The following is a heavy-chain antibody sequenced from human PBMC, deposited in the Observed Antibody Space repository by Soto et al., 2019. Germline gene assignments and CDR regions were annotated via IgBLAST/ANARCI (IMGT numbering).Heavy chain of an antibody. V-gene: IGHV4-34*01. CDR3: ARGPYYYGSGSYSRNWFDP. CDR1: GGSFSGYY. D-gene: IGHD3-10*01. J-gene: IGHJ5*02. Sequence: PSETLSLTCAVYGGSFSGYYWSWIRQPPGKGLEWIGEINHSGSTNYNPSLKSRVTISVDTYKNQFSLKLSSVTAADTAVYYCARGPYYYGSGSYSRNWFDPWGQGTLVTVSS. CDR2: INHSGST.